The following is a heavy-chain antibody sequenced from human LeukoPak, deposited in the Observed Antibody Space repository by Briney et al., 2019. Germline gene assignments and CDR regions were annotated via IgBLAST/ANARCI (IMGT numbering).Heavy chain of an antibody. CDR1: GGSFSGYY. J-gene: IGHJ4*02. CDR2: INHSGST. CDR3: ARGGKIAAAGNEFDY. D-gene: IGHD6-13*01. V-gene: IGHV4-34*01. Sequence: SETLSLTCAVYGGSFSGYYWSWIRQPPGKGLEWIGEINHSGSTNYNPSLKSRVTISVDRSKNQFSLKLSSVTAADTAVYYCARGGKIAAAGNEFDYWGQGTLVTVSS.